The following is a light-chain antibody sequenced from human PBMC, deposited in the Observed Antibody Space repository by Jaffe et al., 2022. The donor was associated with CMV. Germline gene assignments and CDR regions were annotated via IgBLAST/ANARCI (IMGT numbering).Light chain of an antibody. V-gene: IGKV3-20*01. CDR2: DAS. J-gene: IGKJ1*01. CDR3: HQYGTSPRT. Sequence: EIVLTQSPGTLSLSPGERATLSCGASQSVSRSYLAWYQQKPGQAPRLLIYDASSRSTGIPDRFSGSGSGTDFTLTISRLEPEDFAVYYCHQYGTSPRTFGQGTKVEIK. CDR1: QSVSRSY.